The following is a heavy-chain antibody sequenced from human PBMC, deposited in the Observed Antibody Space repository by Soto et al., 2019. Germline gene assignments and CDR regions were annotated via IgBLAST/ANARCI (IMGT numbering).Heavy chain of an antibody. Sequence: QVQLQQWGAGLLKPSETLSLTCAVYGGSFSGHYWSWIRQPPGKGLEWIGESNHSGSTNYNPSLKSRVTISVDTSKNQFSLKLSSVTAAHTAAYYCARAARYADRPTLRGHYFSYTDVWANGTRVTATS. V-gene: IGHV4-34*01. CDR1: GGSFSGHY. CDR2: SNHSGST. CDR3: ARAARYADRPTLRGHYFSYTDV. D-gene: IGHD2-8*01. J-gene: IGHJ6*03.